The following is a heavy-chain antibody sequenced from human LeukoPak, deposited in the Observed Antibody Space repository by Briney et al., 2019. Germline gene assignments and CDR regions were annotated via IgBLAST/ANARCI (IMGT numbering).Heavy chain of an antibody. Sequence: PGGSLRLSRAASGFTFSSYSMNWVRQAPGKGLEWVSSISSSSSYIYYADSVKGRFTISRDNAKNSLYLQMNSLRAEDTAVYYCARRGSKGGFDYWGQGTLVTVSS. D-gene: IGHD2-15*01. V-gene: IGHV3-21*01. CDR3: ARRGSKGGFDY. CDR2: ISSSSSYI. J-gene: IGHJ4*02. CDR1: GFTFSSYS.